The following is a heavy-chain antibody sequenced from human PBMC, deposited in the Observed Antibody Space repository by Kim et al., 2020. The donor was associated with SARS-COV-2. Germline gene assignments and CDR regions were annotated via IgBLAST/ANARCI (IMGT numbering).Heavy chain of an antibody. CDR3: ARSAVRGVIDY. J-gene: IGHJ4*02. CDR2: ISYDGSNK. CDR1: GFTFSSYG. Sequence: GGSLRLSCAASGFTFSSYGMHWVRQAPGKGLEWVAVISYDGSNKYYADSVKGRFTISRDNSKNTLYLQMNSLRAEDTAVYYCARSAVRGVIDYWGQGTLVTVSS. V-gene: IGHV3-33*05. D-gene: IGHD3-10*01.